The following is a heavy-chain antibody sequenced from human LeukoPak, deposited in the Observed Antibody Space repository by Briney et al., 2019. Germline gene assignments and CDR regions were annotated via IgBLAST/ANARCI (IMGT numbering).Heavy chain of an antibody. CDR3: ARARKEEVRGVIGY. D-gene: IGHD3-10*01. CDR1: GYTFTGYY. Sequence: ASVKVSCKASGYTFTGYYMHWVRQAPGQGLEWTGRINPNSGGTNYAQKFQGRVTMTRDTSISTAYMELSRLRPDDTAVYYCARARKEEVRGVIGYWGQGTLVTVSS. J-gene: IGHJ4*02. CDR2: INPNSGGT. V-gene: IGHV1-2*06.